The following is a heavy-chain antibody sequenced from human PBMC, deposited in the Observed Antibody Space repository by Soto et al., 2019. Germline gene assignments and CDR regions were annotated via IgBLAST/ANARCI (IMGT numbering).Heavy chain of an antibody. J-gene: IGHJ1*01. CDR3: ARDPYDSSGSANAAYFQH. V-gene: IGHV3-21*01. Sequence: PGGSLRLSCAASGFTFSSYSMNWVRQAPGKGLEWVSSISSSSSYIYYADSVKGRFTISRDNAKNSLYLQMSSLRAEDTAVYYCARDPYDSSGSANAAYFQHWGQGTLVTVSS. CDR1: GFTFSSYS. CDR2: ISSSSSYI. D-gene: IGHD3-22*01.